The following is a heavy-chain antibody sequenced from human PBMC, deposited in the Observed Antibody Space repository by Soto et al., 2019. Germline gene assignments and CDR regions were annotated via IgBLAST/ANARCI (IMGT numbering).Heavy chain of an antibody. J-gene: IGHJ4*02. V-gene: IGHV4-4*02. CDR1: GGSISSSNW. D-gene: IGHD6-13*01. CDR3: ARDAGATRHFDH. Sequence: QVQLQESGPGLVEPSGTLSLTCAVSGGSISSSNWWSWVRQPPGKGLEWIAEIYHSGNTNYSPSLKSRVTISVDKSENQFSLRLNSVTAADTAVYYCARDAGATRHFDHWVQGILVTVSS. CDR2: IYHSGNT.